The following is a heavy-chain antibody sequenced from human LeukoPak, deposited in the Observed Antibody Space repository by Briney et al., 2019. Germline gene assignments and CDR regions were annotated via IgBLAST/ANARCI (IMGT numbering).Heavy chain of an antibody. V-gene: IGHV1-69*13. CDR2: IIPIFGTA. Sequence: SVKVSCKASGGTFSSYAISWVRQAPGQGLEWVGGIIPIFGTANYAQKFQGRVTITADESTSTAYMELSSLRSEDTAVYYCAGGGDIYDLDMDVWGKGTTVTVSS. J-gene: IGHJ6*03. D-gene: IGHD3-3*01. CDR1: GGTFSSYA. CDR3: AGGGDIYDLDMDV.